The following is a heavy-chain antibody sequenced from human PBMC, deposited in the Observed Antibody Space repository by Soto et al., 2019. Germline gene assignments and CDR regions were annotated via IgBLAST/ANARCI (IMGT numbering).Heavy chain of an antibody. Sequence: PGGSLRLSCAGSGSTFTDFTMTWVRQAPGKGLEWVSAISGDGLSTYYAGSVEGRFTISRDNSKTTLYLQMNSLQAEDTAVYYCARRPDAFDIWGRGTMVTVSS. J-gene: IGHJ3*02. CDR3: ARRPDAFDI. CDR2: ISGDGLST. V-gene: IGHV3-23*01. CDR1: GSTFTDFT.